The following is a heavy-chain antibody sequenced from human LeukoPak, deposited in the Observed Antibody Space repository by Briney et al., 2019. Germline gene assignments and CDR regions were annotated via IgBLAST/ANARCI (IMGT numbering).Heavy chain of an antibody. J-gene: IGHJ4*02. CDR1: GFTFSSYA. D-gene: IGHD2-21*02. CDR2: ISGSGGSA. CDR3: ANPIAYCGGDCLFDY. Sequence: GGSLRLSCAASGFTFSSYAMSWVRQAPGKGLEWVSAISGSGGSAYYADSVKGRFTISRDNSKNTLYLQMNSLRAEDTAVYYCANPIAYCGGDCLFDYWGQGTLVTVSS. V-gene: IGHV3-23*01.